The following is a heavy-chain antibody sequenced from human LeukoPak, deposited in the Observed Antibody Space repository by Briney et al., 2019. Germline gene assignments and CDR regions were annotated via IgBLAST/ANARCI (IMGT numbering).Heavy chain of an antibody. Sequence: GRSLRLSCAASGFTFDDYAMHWVRQAPGKGLEWVSGISWNSGSIGYADSVKGRFTISRDNAKNSLYLQMNSLRAEDTALYYCAKDIASMPQTPLDYWGQGTLVTVSS. J-gene: IGHJ4*02. CDR3: AKDIASMPQTPLDY. CDR1: GFTFDDYA. D-gene: IGHD2-2*01. CDR2: ISWNSGSI. V-gene: IGHV3-9*01.